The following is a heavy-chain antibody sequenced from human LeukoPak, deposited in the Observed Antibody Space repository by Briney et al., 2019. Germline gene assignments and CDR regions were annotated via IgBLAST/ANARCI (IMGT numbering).Heavy chain of an antibody. D-gene: IGHD1-14*01. CDR2: VYYSGST. J-gene: IGHJ5*02. Sequence: KPSETLSLTCTVSGRSISTYYSSWIRQPPGKGLEWIGSVYYSGSTVYNPSLKSRLTISVDTSKNQCSLNLESVTAADTALYYCARNSSSGWFAPWGQGTLVTVSS. CDR3: ARNSSSGWFAP. CDR1: GRSISTYY. V-gene: IGHV4-59*01.